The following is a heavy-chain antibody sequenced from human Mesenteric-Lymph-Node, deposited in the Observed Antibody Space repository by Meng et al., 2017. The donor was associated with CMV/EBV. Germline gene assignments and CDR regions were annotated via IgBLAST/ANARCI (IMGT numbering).Heavy chain of an antibody. Sequence: LTLISYNMNWVRQAPGQGLEWVSSIRVSSSNIYYADSVKGRFTVSRDNAKDSLYLQMNSLRAEDTAVYYCARDRSQKFCSGSTCYYYWGRGTLVTVSS. CDR3: ARDRSQKFCSGSTCYYY. V-gene: IGHV3-21*01. D-gene: IGHD2-15*01. J-gene: IGHJ4*02. CDR1: LTLISYN. CDR2: IRVSSSNI.